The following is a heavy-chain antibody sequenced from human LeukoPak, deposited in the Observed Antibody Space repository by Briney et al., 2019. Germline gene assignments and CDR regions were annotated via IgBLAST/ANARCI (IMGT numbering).Heavy chain of an antibody. CDR2: IYYSGST. Sequence: SETLSLTCTVSGGSISSSSYYWGWIRQPPGKGLEWIESIYYSGSTYYNPSLKSRVTISVDTSKNQFSLKLSSVTAADTAVYYCARHIRYPQYSSGWVFDYWGQGTLVTVSS. J-gene: IGHJ4*02. D-gene: IGHD6-19*01. CDR1: GGSISSSSYY. V-gene: IGHV4-39*01. CDR3: ARHIRYPQYSSGWVFDY.